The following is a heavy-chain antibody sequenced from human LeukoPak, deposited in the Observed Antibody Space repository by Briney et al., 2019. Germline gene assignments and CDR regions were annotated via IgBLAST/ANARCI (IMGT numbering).Heavy chain of an antibody. CDR2: IYYSGST. Sequence: SETLSLTCIVSGSSINNDYWGWIRQPPGKGLEWIGYIYYSGSTNYNPSLKSRVTISVDTSKNQFSLKLSSVTAADTAVYYCARQVDYGSGSYYWFDPWGQGTLVTVSS. D-gene: IGHD3-10*01. J-gene: IGHJ5*02. CDR3: ARQVDYGSGSYYWFDP. CDR1: GSSINNDY. V-gene: IGHV4-59*08.